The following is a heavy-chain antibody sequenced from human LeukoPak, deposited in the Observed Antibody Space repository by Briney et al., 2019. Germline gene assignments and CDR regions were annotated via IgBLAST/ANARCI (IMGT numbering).Heavy chain of an antibody. D-gene: IGHD4-17*01. J-gene: IGHJ4*02. CDR1: GFTFSNAW. CDR2: ISDSGNT. CDR3: AKAYYDDYATAPRDFYY. V-gene: IGHV3-23*01. Sequence: PGGSLRLSCAASGFTFSNAWMSWVRQAPGKGLEWVSAISDSGNTYHADSVKGRFTISRDSSKNTLFLQMNRLRPEDAAVYYCAKAYYDDYATAPRDFYYWGQGTLVTVSS.